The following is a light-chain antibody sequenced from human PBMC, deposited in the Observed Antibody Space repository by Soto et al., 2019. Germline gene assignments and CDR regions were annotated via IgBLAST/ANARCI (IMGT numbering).Light chain of an antibody. CDR2: DAS. Sequence: DIKMSQSPSTLSASIGDRVTITCRASQSISSWLAWYQQKPGKAPKLLIYDASSLESGVPSRFSGSGSGTEFTLTISSLQPDDFATYYCQQYNSYWTFGQRTKVAIK. CDR1: QSISSW. J-gene: IGKJ1*01. V-gene: IGKV1-5*01. CDR3: QQYNSYWT.